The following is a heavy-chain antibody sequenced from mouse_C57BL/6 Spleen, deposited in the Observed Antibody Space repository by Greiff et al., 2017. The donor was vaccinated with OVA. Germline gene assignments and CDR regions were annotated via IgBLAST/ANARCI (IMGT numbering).Heavy chain of an antibody. CDR1: GYAFSRSW. CDR3: TPITTGSAY. V-gene: IGHV1-82*01. J-gene: IGHJ3*01. CDR2: IYPGDGDP. Sequence: VKLQESGPELVTPGASVKISCKASGYAFSRSWMNWVKQRPGKGLEWIGRIYPGDGDPNYNGKFKGKATLTAAKSSSTASIQLSSLTSEDAAVCCCTPITTGSAYWGQGTLVTVSA. D-gene: IGHD1-1*01.